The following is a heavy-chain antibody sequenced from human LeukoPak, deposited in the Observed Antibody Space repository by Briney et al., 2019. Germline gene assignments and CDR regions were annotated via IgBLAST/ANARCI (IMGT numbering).Heavy chain of an antibody. D-gene: IGHD3-9*01. Sequence: PGGSLRLSCAASGFTFSSYAMSWVRQAPGKGLEWVSAISGSGGSTYYADSVKGRFTISRDNSKNTLYLRMNSLRAEDTAVYYCAKDVIRYFDWLSSFDYWSQGTLVTVSS. J-gene: IGHJ4*02. V-gene: IGHV3-23*01. CDR1: GFTFSSYA. CDR3: AKDVIRYFDWLSSFDY. CDR2: ISGSGGST.